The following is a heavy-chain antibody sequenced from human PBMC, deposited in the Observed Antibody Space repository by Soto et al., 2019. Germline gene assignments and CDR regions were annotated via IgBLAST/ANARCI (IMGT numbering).Heavy chain of an antibody. J-gene: IGHJ6*02. D-gene: IGHD2-15*01. CDR1: GYTFTSYY. Sequence: ASVKVSCKASGYTFTSYYMHWVRQAPGQGLEWMGGIIPIFGTANYAQKFQGRVTITADESTSTACMELSSLRSEDTAVYYCARSGGYCSGGSCRYGMDVWGQGTTVTVSS. CDR3: ARSGGYCSGGSCRYGMDV. V-gene: IGHV1-69*13. CDR2: IIPIFGTA.